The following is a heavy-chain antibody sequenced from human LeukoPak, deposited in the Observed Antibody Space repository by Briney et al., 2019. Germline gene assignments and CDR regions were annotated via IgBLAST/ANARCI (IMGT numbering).Heavy chain of an antibody. J-gene: IGHJ4*02. CDR2: IYYSGST. CDR3: ARYCGGDCVSFDY. CDR1: GGSISSNSYY. Sequence: SETLSLTCAVPGGSISSNSYYWGWIRQPPGKGLEWIGSIYYSGSTYYNPSLKSRVTISVDTSKNQFSLKLSSVTAADTAVYYCARYCGGDCVSFDYWGQGTLVTVSS. V-gene: IGHV4-39*07. D-gene: IGHD2-21*02.